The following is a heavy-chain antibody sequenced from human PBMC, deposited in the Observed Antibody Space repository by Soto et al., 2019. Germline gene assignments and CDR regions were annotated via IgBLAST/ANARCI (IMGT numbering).Heavy chain of an antibody. CDR3: ARDAPLSPGTWLNLDY. CDR2: INSRSDSI. J-gene: IGHJ4*02. D-gene: IGHD3-10*01. Sequence: GGSLRFSCAASGFSFSTYDMNWVRQAPGKGLEWISYINSRSDSIDYADSVKGRFTITRDNAKNSVYLQMNSLRVEDTGVYYCARDAPLSPGTWLNLDYWSQGTLVTVSS. V-gene: IGHV3-48*01. CDR1: GFSFSTYD.